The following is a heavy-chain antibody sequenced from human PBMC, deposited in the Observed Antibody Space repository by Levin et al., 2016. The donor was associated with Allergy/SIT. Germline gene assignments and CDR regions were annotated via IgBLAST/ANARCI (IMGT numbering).Heavy chain of an antibody. Sequence: GESLKISCAASGFTFSSYSMNWVRQAPGKGLEWMGWINIGNGDTRYSEKFQDRVTLTRDTSASTAYMEVNNLRSEDTALYFCASTWSGWNYGMDVWGQGTTVTVSS. CDR2: INIGNGDT. CDR1: GFTFSSYS. V-gene: IGHV1-3*04. J-gene: IGHJ6*02. D-gene: IGHD3-3*01. CDR3: ASTWSGWNYGMDV.